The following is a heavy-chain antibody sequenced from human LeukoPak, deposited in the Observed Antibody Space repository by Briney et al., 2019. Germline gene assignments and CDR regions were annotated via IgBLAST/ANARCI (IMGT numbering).Heavy chain of an antibody. CDR1: GFTFNSYA. V-gene: IGHV3-21*01. CDR3: ARGMSGSSWYGSWFGP. J-gene: IGHJ5*02. Sequence: GGSLRLSCAASGFTFNSYAMSWVRQAPGKGLEWVSSISSSSRYIYYADSLKGRFTVSRDNAKHSLYLQMNSLRAEDTAVYFCARGMSGSSWYGSWFGPWGQGTLVTVSS. D-gene: IGHD6-13*01. CDR2: ISSSSRYI.